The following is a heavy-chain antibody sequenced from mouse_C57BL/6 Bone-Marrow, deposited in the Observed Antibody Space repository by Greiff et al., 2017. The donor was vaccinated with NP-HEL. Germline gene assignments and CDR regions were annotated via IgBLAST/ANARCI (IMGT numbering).Heavy chain of an antibody. CDR3: AREGGFAY. CDR1: GYTFTSYG. Sequence: QVHVKQSGAELARPGASVKLSCKASGYTFTSYGISWVKQRTGQGLEWIGEIYPRSGNTYYNEKFKGQATLTADKSSSTAYMELRSLTSEDSAVYFCAREGGFAYWGQGTLVTVSA. V-gene: IGHV1-81*01. CDR2: IYPRSGNT. J-gene: IGHJ3*01.